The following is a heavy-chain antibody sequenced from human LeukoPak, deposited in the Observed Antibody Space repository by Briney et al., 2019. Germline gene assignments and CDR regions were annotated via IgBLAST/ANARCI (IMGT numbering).Heavy chain of an antibody. CDR1: GYTFTSYA. CDR3: ARDRYGDGFAHLDY. CDR2: ITPSGGT. V-gene: IGHV1-2*02. D-gene: IGHD5-24*01. Sequence: ASVKVSCKASGYTFTSYAIHWVRQAPAQGLEWMGWITPSGGTNYPQKFQVRVAITWDTSITTAYMDLSRLTSDDTAVYYCARDRYGDGFAHLDYWGQGALVTVSS. J-gene: IGHJ4*02.